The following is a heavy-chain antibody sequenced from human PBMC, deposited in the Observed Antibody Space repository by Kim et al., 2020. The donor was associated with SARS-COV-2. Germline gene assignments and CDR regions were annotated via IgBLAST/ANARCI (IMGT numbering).Heavy chain of an antibody. CDR2: FDPEDGET. D-gene: IGHD6-19*01. CDR3: ATSARDSSGWYRGDWFDP. CDR1: GYTLTELS. J-gene: IGHJ5*02. Sequence: ASVKVSCKVSGYTLTELSMHWVRQAPGKGLEWMGGFDPEDGETIYAQKFQGRVTMTEDTSTDTAYMELSSLRSEDTAVYYCATSARDSSGWYRGDWFDPWGQGTLVTVSS. V-gene: IGHV1-24*01.